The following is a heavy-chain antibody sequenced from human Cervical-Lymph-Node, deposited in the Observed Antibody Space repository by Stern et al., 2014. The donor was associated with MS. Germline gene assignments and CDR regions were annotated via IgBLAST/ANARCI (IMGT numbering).Heavy chain of an antibody. J-gene: IGHJ6*02. CDR1: GGTFSSQA. V-gene: IGHV1-69*01. CDR3: ARDEIGQTTTHYYYYGMDV. Sequence: VQLEESGAEVKKPGSSVKVVCKASGGTFSSQAMSWVRQAPGQGLEWLGGIIPVFGASHYAQKFQARDTITADESTSTVYMELRSLRSEDTALYYCARDEIGQTTTHYYYYGMDVWGQGAPVTVSS. D-gene: IGHD1-1*01. CDR2: IIPVFGAS.